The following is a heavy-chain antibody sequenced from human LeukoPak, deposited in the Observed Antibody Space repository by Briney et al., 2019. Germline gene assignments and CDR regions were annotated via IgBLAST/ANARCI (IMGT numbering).Heavy chain of an antibody. CDR1: GYSFTSYW. CDR3: ASPFYYYDKKHIPGLFAFDI. D-gene: IGHD3-22*01. CDR2: IYPGDSDT. J-gene: IGHJ3*02. Sequence: GESLKISCKGSGYSFTSYWIGWVRQMPGKGLEWMGIIYPGDSDTRYSPSFQGQVTISADKSISTAYLRWSSLKASDTAMYYCASPFYYYDKKHIPGLFAFDIWGQGTMVTVSS. V-gene: IGHV5-51*01.